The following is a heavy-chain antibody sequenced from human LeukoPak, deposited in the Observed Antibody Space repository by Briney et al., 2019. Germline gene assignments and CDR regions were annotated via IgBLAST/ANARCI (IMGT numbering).Heavy chain of an antibody. CDR2: IYYSGST. V-gene: IGHV4-59*12. CDR3: ARERIAVAGPLDY. Sequence: SETLSLTCTVSGASLSLYYWSWIRQPPGKGLEWIGHIYYSGSTNYNPSLKSRVTISVDTSKNQFSLKLSSVTAADTAVYYCARERIAVAGPLDYWGQGTLVTVSS. CDR1: GASLSLYY. J-gene: IGHJ4*02. D-gene: IGHD6-19*01.